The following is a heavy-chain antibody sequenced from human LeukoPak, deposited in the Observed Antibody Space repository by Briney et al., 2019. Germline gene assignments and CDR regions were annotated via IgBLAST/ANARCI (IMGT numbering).Heavy chain of an antibody. CDR2: IIPILGIA. Sequence: GASVKVSCKASGGTFSSYAISWVRQAPGQGLEWMGRIIPILGIANYAQKFQGRVTITADKSTSTAYMELSSLRSEDTAVYYCASYYYDSSGYYYGDAFDIWGQGTMVTVSS. D-gene: IGHD3-22*01. V-gene: IGHV1-69*04. J-gene: IGHJ3*02. CDR3: ASYYYDSSGYYYGDAFDI. CDR1: GGTFSSYA.